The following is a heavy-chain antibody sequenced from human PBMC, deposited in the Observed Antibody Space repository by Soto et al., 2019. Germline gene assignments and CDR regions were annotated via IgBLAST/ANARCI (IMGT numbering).Heavy chain of an antibody. CDR3: ARNGGRGSGSYLSPFDY. D-gene: IGHD3-10*01. CDR2: INHSGST. CDR1: GGSFSGYY. Sequence: ASETLSLTCAVYGGSFSGYYWSWIRQPPGKGLEWIGEINHSGSTNYNPSLKSRVTISVDTSKNQFSLKLSSVTAADTAVYYCARNGGRGSGSYLSPFDYWGQGTLVTVSS. V-gene: IGHV4-34*01. J-gene: IGHJ4*02.